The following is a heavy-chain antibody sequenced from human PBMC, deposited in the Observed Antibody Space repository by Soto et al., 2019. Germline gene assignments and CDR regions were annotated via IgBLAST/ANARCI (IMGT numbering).Heavy chain of an antibody. V-gene: IGHV3-74*01. CDR1: GFTFTSHL. D-gene: IGHD3-16*01. J-gene: IGHJ3*02. Sequence: GGSLRLSCAASGFTFTSHLIHWFRQAPGKGLVWVSRIDSDESNTNYADSVKGRFTISRDNVKNTLYLQMNSLRAEDTAIYYCARSLGSKNAFDIWGPGTKVTVSS. CDR3: ARSLGSKNAFDI. CDR2: IDSDESNT.